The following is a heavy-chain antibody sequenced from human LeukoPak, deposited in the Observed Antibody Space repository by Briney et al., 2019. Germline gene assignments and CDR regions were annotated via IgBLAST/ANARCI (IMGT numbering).Heavy chain of an antibody. CDR2: IYYSGST. Sequence: SETLSLTCTVSGYSISSGYFWSWIRQPPGKGLEWIGYIYYSGSTNYNPSLKSRVTISVDTSKNQFSLKLSSVTAADTAVYYCARRQTYFDYWGQGTLVTVSS. CDR3: ARRQTYFDY. V-gene: IGHV4-59*08. CDR1: GYSISSGYF. J-gene: IGHJ4*02.